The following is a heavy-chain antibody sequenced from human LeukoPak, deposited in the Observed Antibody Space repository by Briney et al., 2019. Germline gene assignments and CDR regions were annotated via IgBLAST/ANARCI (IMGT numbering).Heavy chain of an antibody. CDR3: ARDANTAIDY. CDR1: GGSISSYY. D-gene: IGHD5-18*01. CDR2: IYYSGST. Sequence: SETLSLTCTVSGGSISSYYWSWIRQPPGKGLEWIGYIYYSGSTNYNPPLKSRVTISVDTSKNQFSLKLSSVTAADTAVYYCARDANTAIDYWGQGTLVTVSS. V-gene: IGHV4-59*01. J-gene: IGHJ4*02.